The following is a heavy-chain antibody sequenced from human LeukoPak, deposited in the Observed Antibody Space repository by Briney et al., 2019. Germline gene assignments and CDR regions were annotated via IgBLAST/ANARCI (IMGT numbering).Heavy chain of an antibody. CDR2: INPHSGVT. CDR1: GYPFTGYY. D-gene: IGHD3-10*01. V-gene: IGHV1-2*02. Sequence: ASVKVSCKASGYPFTGYYILWVRQAPGQGLECVGWINPHSGVTTYAQNFQGRVTMTRDTSISTAYLELSGLKSDDTAVYYCARNYGSGDSDLWGQGTLVTVSS. J-gene: IGHJ5*02. CDR3: ARNYGSGDSDL.